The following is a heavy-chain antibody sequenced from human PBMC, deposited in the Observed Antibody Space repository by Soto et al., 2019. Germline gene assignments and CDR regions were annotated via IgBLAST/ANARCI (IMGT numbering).Heavy chain of an antibody. V-gene: IGHV1-18*01. J-gene: IGHJ4*02. Sequence: ASVKVSCKASAYTFTSYGVSCLRQAPGQGLEWMGWISAYNGNTNYAQKLQGRVTMTTDTSTSRAYMELRSLRSDDTAVYYCARLRGVAEDDYWGQGTLVTVSS. CDR2: ISAYNGNT. D-gene: IGHD2-15*01. CDR1: AYTFTSYG. CDR3: ARLRGVAEDDY.